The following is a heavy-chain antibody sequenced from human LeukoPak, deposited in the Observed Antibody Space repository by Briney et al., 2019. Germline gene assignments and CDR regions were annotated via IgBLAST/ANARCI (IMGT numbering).Heavy chain of an antibody. V-gene: IGHV4-38-2*02. D-gene: IGHD4-23*01. CDR3: ARGGGPSNWFDP. Sequence: SETLSLTCSVSGGSISGYYWSWIRQPPGKGLEWIGSIYHSGSTYYNPSLKSRVTISVDTSKNQFSLKLSSVTAADTAVYYCARGGGPSNWFDPWGQGTLVTVSS. CDR1: GGSISGYY. CDR2: IYHSGST. J-gene: IGHJ5*02.